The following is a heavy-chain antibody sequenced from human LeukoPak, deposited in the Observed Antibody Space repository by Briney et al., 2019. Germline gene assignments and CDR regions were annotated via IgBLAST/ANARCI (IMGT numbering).Heavy chain of an antibody. V-gene: IGHV3-21*01. CDR3: ARYNFFGGTPFDY. Sequence: GGSLRLSCAASGFTFSSYSMNWVRQAPGKGLEWVSSISSSSSYIYYADSVKGRFTISRDNSENTLYLQMNSLRAEDTAVYYCARYNFFGGTPFDYWGQGTLVTVSS. CDR2: ISSSSSYI. D-gene: IGHD5-24*01. CDR1: GFTFSSYS. J-gene: IGHJ4*02.